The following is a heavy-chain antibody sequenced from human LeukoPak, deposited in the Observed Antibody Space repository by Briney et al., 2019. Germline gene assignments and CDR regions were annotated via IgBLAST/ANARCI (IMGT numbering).Heavy chain of an antibody. J-gene: IGHJ4*02. Sequence: GGSLRLSCTASGFTFGDYAMSWFRQAPGKGLEWVGFIRSKAYGGTTEYAASVKGRFTISRDDSKSIAYLQMNSLKTEDTAVYYCTRGPHTMVRGVIAPYPFDYWGQGTLVTVSS. CDR1: GFTFGDYA. D-gene: IGHD3-10*01. V-gene: IGHV3-49*03. CDR3: TRGPHTMVRGVIAPYPFDY. CDR2: IRSKAYGGTT.